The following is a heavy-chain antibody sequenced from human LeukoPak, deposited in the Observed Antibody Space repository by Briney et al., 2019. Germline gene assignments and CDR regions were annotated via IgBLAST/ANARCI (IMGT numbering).Heavy chain of an antibody. CDR3: ARVGDTAMAPFAS. Sequence: SETLSLTCAVDGGSLSNFYWSWIRQPPEKGLEWVGEINHGGNTNYNPSLKSRVTMSVDMSKNQFSLKLNSVTAADTAVYYCARVGDTAMAPFASWGQGILVTVSS. CDR2: INHGGNT. D-gene: IGHD5-18*01. J-gene: IGHJ4*02. V-gene: IGHV4-34*01. CDR1: GGSLSNFY.